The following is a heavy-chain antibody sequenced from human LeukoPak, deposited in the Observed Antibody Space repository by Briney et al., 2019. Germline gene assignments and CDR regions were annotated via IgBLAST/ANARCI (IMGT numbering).Heavy chain of an antibody. CDR3: ASGHYDFWSGYLNWFDP. V-gene: IGHV4-61*01. J-gene: IGHJ5*02. Sequence: SETLSLTCTVSGDSFSSNNYWTWVRQPPGKGLESIGYIYNSGSTNYNPSLKSRVTISVDTSKNQFSLKLSSVTAADTAVYYCASGHYDFWSGYLNWFDPWGQGTLVTVSS. D-gene: IGHD3-3*01. CDR2: IYNSGST. CDR1: GDSFSSNNY.